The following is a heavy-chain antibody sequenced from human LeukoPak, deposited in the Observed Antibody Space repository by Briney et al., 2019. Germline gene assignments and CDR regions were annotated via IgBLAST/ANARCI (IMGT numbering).Heavy chain of an antibody. V-gene: IGHV1-69*13. CDR2: IIPIFGTA. CDR3: ARSGTHTDFDY. D-gene: IGHD1-1*01. CDR1: GGTFSSYA. Sequence: VASVKVSCKASGGTFSSYAISWVRQAPGQGLEWMGGIIPIFGTANYAQKFQGRVTITADESTSTAYMELSSLRSEDTAVYYCARSGTHTDFDYWGQGTLVTVSS. J-gene: IGHJ4*02.